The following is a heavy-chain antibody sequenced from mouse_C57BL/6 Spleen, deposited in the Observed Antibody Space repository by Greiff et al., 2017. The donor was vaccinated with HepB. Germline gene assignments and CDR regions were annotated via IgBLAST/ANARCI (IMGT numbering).Heavy chain of an antibody. Sequence: QVQLKQPGAELVKPGASVKMSCKASGYTFTSYWITWVKQRPGQGLEWIGDIYPGSGSTNYNEKFKSKATLTVDTSSSTAYMQLSSLTSEDSAVYYCARKGIELRSGYFDVWGTGTTVTVSS. CDR3: ARKGIELRSGYFDV. D-gene: IGHD1-1*01. CDR1: GYTFTSYW. J-gene: IGHJ1*03. V-gene: IGHV1-55*01. CDR2: IYPGSGST.